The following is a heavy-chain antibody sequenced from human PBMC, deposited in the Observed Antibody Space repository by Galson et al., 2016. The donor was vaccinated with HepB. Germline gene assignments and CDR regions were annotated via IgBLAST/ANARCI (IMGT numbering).Heavy chain of an antibody. J-gene: IGHJ5*02. Sequence: SLRLSCAASGFTFSSYGMHWVRQAPGKGLEWVTYITYDGSDKYYAGSVKGRFTISRDNSKSMLYLQMDSLRAEDTAVYHCAKREARNSGPLDLWGQGALVTVSS. CDR2: ITYDGSDK. CDR3: AKREARNSGPLDL. CDR1: GFTFSSYG. D-gene: IGHD6-25*01. V-gene: IGHV3-30*18.